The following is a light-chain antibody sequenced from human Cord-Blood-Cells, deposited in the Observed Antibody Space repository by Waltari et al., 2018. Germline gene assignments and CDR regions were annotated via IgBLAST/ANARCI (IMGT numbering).Light chain of an antibody. CDR1: STDVGSYNL. J-gene: IGLJ3*02. V-gene: IGLV2-23*01. Sequence: QSALTQPASVSGSQGQSIPIPCTATSTDVGSYNLVSCYQQPPGKAPKLMIYEGSKRPSGISNRFSGSKSGNTASLTISGLQAEDDADYYCCSYAGSSTWVFGGGTKLTVL. CDR2: EGS. CDR3: CSYAGSSTWV.